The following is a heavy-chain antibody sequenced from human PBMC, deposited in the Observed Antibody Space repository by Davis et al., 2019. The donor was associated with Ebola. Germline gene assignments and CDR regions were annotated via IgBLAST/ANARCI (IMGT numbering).Heavy chain of an antibody. CDR2: IIPILGIA. CDR3: ARVGTVTTTFDY. CDR1: GGTFSSYA. J-gene: IGHJ4*02. D-gene: IGHD4-17*01. V-gene: IGHV1-69*04. Sequence: SVKVSCKASGGTFSSYAISWVRQAPGQGLEWMGRIIPILGIANYAQKFQGRVTITADKSTSTAYMELSSLRSEDTAVYYCARVGTVTTTFDYWGQGTLVTVSS.